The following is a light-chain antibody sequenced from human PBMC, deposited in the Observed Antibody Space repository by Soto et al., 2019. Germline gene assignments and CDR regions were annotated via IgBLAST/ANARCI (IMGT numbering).Light chain of an antibody. CDR1: SSDIGRYKF. CDR3: SSSTNTNTIVI. CDR2: EGT. J-gene: IGLJ2*01. V-gene: IGLV2-14*01. Sequence: QSALTQPASVSGSPGQSITISCTGTSSDIGRYKFVSWFQQHPGKAPKLLIFEGTNRPSGVSNRFSGSKSGNTASLTISGLQAEDEAIYFCSSSTNTNTIVIFGGGTKVTVL.